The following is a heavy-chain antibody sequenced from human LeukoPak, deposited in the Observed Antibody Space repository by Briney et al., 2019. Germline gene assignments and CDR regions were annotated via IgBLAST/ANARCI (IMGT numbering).Heavy chain of an antibody. CDR3: ARGGGVLMVYAIHKAYFDY. V-gene: IGHV4-39*07. J-gene: IGHJ4*02. D-gene: IGHD2-8*01. CDR1: GGSISSSSYY. Sequence: SETLSLTCTVSGGSISSSSYYWGWIRQPPGKGLEWIGEINHSGSTNYNPSLKSRVTISVDTSKNQFSLKLSSVTAADTAVYYCARGGGVLMVYAIHKAYFDYWGQGTLVTVSS. CDR2: INHSGST.